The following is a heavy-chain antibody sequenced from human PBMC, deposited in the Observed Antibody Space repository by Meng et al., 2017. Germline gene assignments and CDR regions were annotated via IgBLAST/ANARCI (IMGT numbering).Heavy chain of an antibody. CDR2: IIPIFGTA. D-gene: IGHD2-15*01. CDR3: ASLHCSGGSCYPPFDY. Sequence: QLHVVQSGAWVKKACSSLKDACKAYGGMFVSYVLNWVLPAPGQVLEWMGGIIPIFGTANYAQKFQGRVTITADESTSTAYMELSSLRSEDTAVYYCASLHCSGGSCYPPFDYWGQGTLVTVSS. V-gene: IGHV1-69*01. CDR1: GGMFVSYV. J-gene: IGHJ4*02.